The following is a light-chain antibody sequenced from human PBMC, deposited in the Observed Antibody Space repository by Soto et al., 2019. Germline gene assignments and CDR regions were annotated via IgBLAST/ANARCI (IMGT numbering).Light chain of an antibody. CDR3: SSYTSSSTLEV. J-gene: IGLJ1*01. V-gene: IGLV2-14*01. Sequence: QSVLTQPASASGSPGQSITISCTGTSSDVGGYNYVSWCQQHPGKAPKLMIYDVSNRPSGVSNRFSGSKSGNTASLTISGLQAEDEADYYCSSYTSSSTLEVFGTGTKVTVL. CDR2: DVS. CDR1: SSDVGGYNY.